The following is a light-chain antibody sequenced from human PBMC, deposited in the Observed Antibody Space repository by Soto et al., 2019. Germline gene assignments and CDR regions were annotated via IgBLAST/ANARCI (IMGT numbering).Light chain of an antibody. J-gene: IGKJ1*01. Sequence: DIQMTQSPSTLSASVGDRVTITCRASQSISRWLAWYQQKPGEAPKLLIHGASSLESGLPSRFSGGGSGTEFTLTISRLQPDDFATYYCLQYNRYRTFGQETKVEIK. CDR2: GAS. CDR3: LQYNRYRT. V-gene: IGKV1-5*01. CDR1: QSISRW.